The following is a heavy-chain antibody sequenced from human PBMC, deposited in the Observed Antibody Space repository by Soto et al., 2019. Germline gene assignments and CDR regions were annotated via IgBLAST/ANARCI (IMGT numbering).Heavy chain of an antibody. V-gene: IGHV4-59*01. CDR2: IYFSGGT. CDR3: AKDGAPRYCSRTSCHPAGAY. CDR1: GGSISSYY. J-gene: IGHJ4*02. D-gene: IGHD2-2*01. Sequence: SETLSLTCTVSGGSISSYYWSWIRQPPGKGLEWIGYIYFSGGTNYNPSLKSRVTISRDESKNTLYLQMDSLRPDDTAMYYCAKDGAPRYCSRTSCHPAGAYWGQGTLVTVSS.